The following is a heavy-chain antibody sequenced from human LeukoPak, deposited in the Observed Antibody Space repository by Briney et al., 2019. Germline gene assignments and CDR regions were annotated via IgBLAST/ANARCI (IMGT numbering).Heavy chain of an antibody. CDR3: ARHYNRRFDP. V-gene: IGHV4-39*01. J-gene: IGHJ5*02. Sequence: SETLSLTCTVSGGSISSYYWGWIRQPPGKGLEWIGSMNYRGSIYSNPSLKSRVIISVDTSKNHVSLRLSSVAAADTAVYYCARHYNRRFDPWGQGTLVTVSS. CDR1: GGSISSYY. D-gene: IGHD3-10*01. CDR2: MNYRGSI.